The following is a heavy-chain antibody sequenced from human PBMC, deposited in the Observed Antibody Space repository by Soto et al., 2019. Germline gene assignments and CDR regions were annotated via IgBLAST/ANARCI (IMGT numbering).Heavy chain of an antibody. D-gene: IGHD2-15*01. CDR1: GFTFSSYA. CDR2: ISYDGSNK. J-gene: IGHJ4*02. CDR3: ARALGYCSGGSCYPPDY. Sequence: GGSLRLSCAASGFTFSSYAMHWVRQAPGKGLEWVAVISYDGSNKYYADSVKGRFTISRDNSKNTLYLQMNSLRAEDTAVYYCARALGYCSGGSCYPPDYWGQGTLVTVSS. V-gene: IGHV3-30-3*01.